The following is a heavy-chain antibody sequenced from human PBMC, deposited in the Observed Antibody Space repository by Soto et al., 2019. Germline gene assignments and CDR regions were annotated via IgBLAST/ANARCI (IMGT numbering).Heavy chain of an antibody. CDR1: GYNFASYW. Sequence: PGASLKISCKGSGYNFASYWIGWVRQMPGKGLEWMGIIYPGDSDTRYSPSFQGQVTFSADKSISTAYLQLSSLKASDTAMYYCARYDTSSYFHFEYLGQGTLVNVSS. D-gene: IGHD3-22*01. J-gene: IGHJ4*01. CDR3: ARYDTSSYFHFEY. V-gene: IGHV5-51*01. CDR2: IYPGDSDT.